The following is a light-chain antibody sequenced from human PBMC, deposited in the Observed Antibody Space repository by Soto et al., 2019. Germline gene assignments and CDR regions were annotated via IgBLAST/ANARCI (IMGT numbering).Light chain of an antibody. V-gene: IGLV2-11*01. J-gene: IGLJ1*01. CDR2: DVN. Sequence: QSALTQPASVSGSPGQSITISCTGTSSDVGSYNYVSWYQQHPGKAPRLMIYDVNKRPSGVPDRFSGSKSGNTASLTISGLQAEDEADYYCCSYADRFVFGTGTKLTVL. CDR1: SSDVGSYNY. CDR3: CSYADRFV.